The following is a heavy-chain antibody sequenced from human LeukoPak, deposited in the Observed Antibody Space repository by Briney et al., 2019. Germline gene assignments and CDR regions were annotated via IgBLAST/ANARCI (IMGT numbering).Heavy chain of an antibody. J-gene: IGHJ4*02. Sequence: PGGSLRLSCAASGFTFSSYAMHWVRQAPGKGLEWVAVISYDGSNKYYADSVRGRFTISRDNSKNTLYLEMNSLRAEDTAVYYCARDGWSYSMVGDFDYWGQGTLVTVSS. D-gene: IGHD1-26*01. CDR1: GFTFSSYA. V-gene: IGHV3-30-3*01. CDR2: ISYDGSNK. CDR3: ARDGWSYSMVGDFDY.